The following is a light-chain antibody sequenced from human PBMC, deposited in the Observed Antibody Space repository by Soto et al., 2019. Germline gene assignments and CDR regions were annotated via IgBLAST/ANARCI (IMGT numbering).Light chain of an antibody. CDR1: SSDIGAYNY. J-gene: IGLJ3*02. CDR3: SSYSGISHWV. V-gene: IGLV2-14*01. CDR2: KVT. Sequence: QSALTQPASVSGSPGQSITISCTGTSSDIGAYNYVSWYQQHPGKAPKLMIYKVTSRPSGVSIRFSGSKSGSAASLTSSGLQAEYEAEYYCSSYSGISHWVFGGGTKLTVL.